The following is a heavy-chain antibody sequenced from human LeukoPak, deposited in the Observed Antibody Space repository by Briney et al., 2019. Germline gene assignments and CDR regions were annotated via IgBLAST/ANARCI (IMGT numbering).Heavy chain of an antibody. D-gene: IGHD6-13*01. CDR3: ACRDLTSTWSFP. V-gene: IGHV5-51*01. CDR1: GYSFTNYW. J-gene: IGHJ5*02. CDR2: IYPGDSRI. Sequence: GESLKISCQGFGYSFTNYWIGWVRQMPGKGMEWMEVIYPGDSRIRYNPSFQGQVTISVDKSISTAYLQWVSLKASDSAIYYCACRDLTSTWSFPWGQGTLVTVSS.